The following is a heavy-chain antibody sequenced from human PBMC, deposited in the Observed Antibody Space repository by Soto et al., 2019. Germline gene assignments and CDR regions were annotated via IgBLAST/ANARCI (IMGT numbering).Heavy chain of an antibody. CDR1: GGSITSSSYY. V-gene: IGHV4-39*01. CDR2: IYYSGST. J-gene: IGHJ4*02. D-gene: IGHD6-19*01. Sequence: SETLSLTCTVSGGSITSSSYYWGWIRQPPGKGLEWIGSIYYSGSTYYNPSLKSRVTISVDTSKNQFSLKLTSVTAADTAVYYCARRDGWCCFDSWGQGTLVTVSS. CDR3: ARRDGWCCFDS.